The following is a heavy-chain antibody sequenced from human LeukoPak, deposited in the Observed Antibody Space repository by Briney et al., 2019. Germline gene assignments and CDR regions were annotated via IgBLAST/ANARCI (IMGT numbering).Heavy chain of an antibody. CDR3: ARHRGDYYYYYGMDV. D-gene: IGHD4-17*01. J-gene: IGHJ6*02. CDR1: GYTFTSYD. Sequence: ASVTVSCKASGYTFTSYDINWVRQATGQGLEWMGWMNPNSGNTGYAQKSQGRVTMTRPTSISTPYMQLSSLRSEDTPVYHRARHRGDYYYYYGMDVWGHGTTFTASS. V-gene: IGHV1-8*01. CDR2: MNPNSGNT.